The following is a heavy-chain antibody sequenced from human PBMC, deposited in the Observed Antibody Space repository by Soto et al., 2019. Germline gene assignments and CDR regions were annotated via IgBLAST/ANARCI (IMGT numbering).Heavy chain of an antibody. CDR3: ATNRGFDLYYFDS. J-gene: IGHJ4*02. D-gene: IGHD5-12*01. CDR2: IYFSGTT. Sequence: SLTLSRIWGVAGECIKPGGYYGTWIRQHPTKGLEWIGYIYFSGTTWYDPSLKGRVVMSVDLSQNQFSLNLTSVTAADTAVYFCATNRGFDLYYFDSWGQGTPVTVSS. CDR1: GECIKPGGYY. V-gene: IGHV4-31*11.